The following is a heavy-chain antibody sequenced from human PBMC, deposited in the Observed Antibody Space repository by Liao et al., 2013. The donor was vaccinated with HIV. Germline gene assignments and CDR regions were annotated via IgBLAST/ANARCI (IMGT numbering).Heavy chain of an antibody. V-gene: IGHV4-34*10. CDR1: GGSFSGHY. J-gene: IGHJ4*02. CDR2: INHSGST. CDR3: ARGTIFGPDY. D-gene: IGHD3-3*01. Sequence: QVQLQESGPGLVKPSETLSLTCAVYGGSFSGHYWSWIRQPPGKGLEWIGEINHSGSTNYNPSLKSRVTISVDTSKKQFSLKLSSVTAADTAVYYCARGTIFGPDYWGQGTLVTVSS.